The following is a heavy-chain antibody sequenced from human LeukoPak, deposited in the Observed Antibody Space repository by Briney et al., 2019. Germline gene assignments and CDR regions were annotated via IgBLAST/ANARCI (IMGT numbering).Heavy chain of an antibody. D-gene: IGHD3-22*01. CDR2: ISGSGGST. V-gene: IGHV3-23*01. J-gene: IGHJ4*02. CDR1: GFTFSSYA. Sequence: GGSLRLSCAASGFTFSSYAMSWVRQAPGKGLEWVSAISGSGGSTYYADSVKGRFTISRDNSKNTLYLQMNSLRAEDTAVYYCARDASPPYYYDSSGFDYWGQGTLVTVSS. CDR3: ARDASPPYYYDSSGFDY.